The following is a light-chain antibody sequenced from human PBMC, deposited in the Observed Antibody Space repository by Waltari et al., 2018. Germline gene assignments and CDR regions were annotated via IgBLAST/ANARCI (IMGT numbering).Light chain of an antibody. CDR1: NRDPVNYNS. J-gene: IGLJ2*01. CDR3: SSHTINGTVL. CDR2: EVS. V-gene: IGLV2-14*01. Sequence: QSALTQPASVSGSPGQSITISCTGTNRDPVNYNSVSWYQHHPGKAPKLIIYEVSNRPSGVSNRFSGSKSDNTASLTISGLQADDEADFYCSSHTINGTVLFGGGTKLTVL.